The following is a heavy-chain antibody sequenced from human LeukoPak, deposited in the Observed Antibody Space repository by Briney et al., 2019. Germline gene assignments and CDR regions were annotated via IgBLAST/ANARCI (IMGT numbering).Heavy chain of an antibody. Sequence: GGSLRLSCAASGFTFRSYEMNWVRQAPGKGLEWVSQISDSGSTIHYAESVKGRFTISRDNAKNSLYLEMHSLRAEDTAVYYCARGLPYYYDSSGYYDYFDYWGQGTLVTVSS. CDR2: ISDSGSTI. CDR3: ARGLPYYYDSSGYYDYFDY. D-gene: IGHD3-22*01. J-gene: IGHJ4*02. V-gene: IGHV3-48*03. CDR1: GFTFRSYE.